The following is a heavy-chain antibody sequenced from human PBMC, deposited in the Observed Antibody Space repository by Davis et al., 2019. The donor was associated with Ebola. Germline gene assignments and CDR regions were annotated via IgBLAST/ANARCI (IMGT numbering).Heavy chain of an antibody. D-gene: IGHD3-10*01. CDR3: ARVDYYASGILYYYYGMDV. Sequence: SETLSLTCTVSGGSISSGSHYWSWIRQHPGRGLEWIGYIFYSGSTDYNPSLKSRITLSVETSKNQFSLKLSSVTSADTAVYYCARVDYYASGILYYYYGMDVWGQGTTVTVSS. V-gene: IGHV4-31*03. J-gene: IGHJ6*02. CDR1: GGSISSGSHY. CDR2: IFYSGST.